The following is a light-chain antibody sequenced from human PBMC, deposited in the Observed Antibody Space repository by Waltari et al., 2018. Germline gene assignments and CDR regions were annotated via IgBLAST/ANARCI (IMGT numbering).Light chain of an antibody. Sequence: SYVLTQPPSVSVAPGQTARITCGGYNIGSKSVHWFQQRPGQAPVLVVYDATDRPSGIPERFSGSNSGNTATLTISRVEAGDEADYYCQVWDTGSDHYVFGSGTKVTVL. CDR2: DAT. CDR3: QVWDTGSDHYV. J-gene: IGLJ1*01. V-gene: IGLV3-21*02. CDR1: NIGSKS.